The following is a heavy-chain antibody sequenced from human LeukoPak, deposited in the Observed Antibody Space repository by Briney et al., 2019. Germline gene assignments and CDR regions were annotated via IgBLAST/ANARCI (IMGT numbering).Heavy chain of an antibody. V-gene: IGHV4-39*07. CDR2: IYYSGST. CDR1: GGSISSSSYY. D-gene: IGHD3-9*01. J-gene: IGHJ5*02. CDR3: AREIGYYDILTGQYNAGDWFDP. Sequence: SETLSLTCTVSGGSISSSSYYWGWIRQPPGKGLEWIGSIYYSGSTYYNPSLKSRVTISVDTSKNQFSLKLSSVTAADTAVYYCAREIGYYDILTGQYNAGDWFDPWGQGLLVTVSS.